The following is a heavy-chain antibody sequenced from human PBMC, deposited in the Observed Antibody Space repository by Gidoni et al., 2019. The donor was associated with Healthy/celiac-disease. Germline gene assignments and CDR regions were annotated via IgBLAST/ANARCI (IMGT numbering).Heavy chain of an antibody. Sequence: QVQLVESGGGVVQPGRSLGLSCAAPGFTFSIYAMHWVRQAPGKGLEWVAVISYDGSNKYYADSVKGRFTISRDNSKNTLYLQMNSLRAEDTAVYYCARDDFWSGYPSGMDVWGQGTTVTVSS. CDR1: GFTFSIYA. CDR3: ARDDFWSGYPSGMDV. J-gene: IGHJ6*02. D-gene: IGHD3-3*01. V-gene: IGHV3-30-3*01. CDR2: ISYDGSNK.